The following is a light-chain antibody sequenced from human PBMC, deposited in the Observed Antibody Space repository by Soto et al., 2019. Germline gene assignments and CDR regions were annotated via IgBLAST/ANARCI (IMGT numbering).Light chain of an antibody. V-gene: IGLV2-14*01. Sequence: QSALTQPASVSGSPGQSITISCTGTSSDVGGYNYVSWYQQHQGKAPKLMIYEVSNRPSGVSNRFSGSKSGNTASLTISGLQAEDEAEYYCSSYTSNSTPYVFGTGTKLTVL. CDR1: SSDVGGYNY. CDR3: SSYTSNSTPYV. CDR2: EVS. J-gene: IGLJ1*01.